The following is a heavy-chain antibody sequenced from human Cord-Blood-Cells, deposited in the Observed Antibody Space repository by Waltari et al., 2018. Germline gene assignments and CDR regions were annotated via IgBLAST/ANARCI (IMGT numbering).Heavy chain of an antibody. Sequence: QVQLQQRGAGLLKPSETLSLTCAVYGGSFSGYYWSWFRQPPGKGLEWMGEINQSGSTTYNPSLKSRVTISVDTSKNQFSLKLSSVTAADTAVYYCASSGAGNWYFDRWGRGTLVTVSS. CDR2: INQSGST. D-gene: IGHD7-27*01. CDR1: GGSFSGYY. V-gene: IGHV4-34*01. J-gene: IGHJ2*01. CDR3: ASSGAGNWYFDR.